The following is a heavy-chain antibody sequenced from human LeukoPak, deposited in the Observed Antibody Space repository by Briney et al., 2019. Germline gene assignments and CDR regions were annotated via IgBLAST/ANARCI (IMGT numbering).Heavy chain of an antibody. CDR1: GGSISSSSYY. J-gene: IGHJ4*02. Sequence: EPSETLSLTCTVSGGSISSSSYYWGWIRQPPGKGLDWIGSMYYSGSTYYNPSLKSRVTISVDTSKNQFSLKLSSVTAADTAVYYCARIDSSGYYYSFDYWGQGTLVTVSS. CDR3: ARIDSSGYYYSFDY. V-gene: IGHV4-39*07. CDR2: MYYSGST. D-gene: IGHD3-22*01.